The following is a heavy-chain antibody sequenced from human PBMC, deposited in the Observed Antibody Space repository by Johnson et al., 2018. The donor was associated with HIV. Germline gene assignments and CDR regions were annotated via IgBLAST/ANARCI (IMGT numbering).Heavy chain of an antibody. Sequence: VQLVESGGGVVQPGRSLRLSCAASGFTFSSYGMHWVRQAPGKGLEWVAVIWYDGSNKYYADSVKGRFTISRDKSKNTLYLQMNSLRAEDTAVYYCAKDKVDTAMVSDAFDIWGQGTMVTVSS. CDR3: AKDKVDTAMVSDAFDI. J-gene: IGHJ3*02. D-gene: IGHD5-18*01. V-gene: IGHV3-33*03. CDR2: IWYDGSNK. CDR1: GFTFSSYG.